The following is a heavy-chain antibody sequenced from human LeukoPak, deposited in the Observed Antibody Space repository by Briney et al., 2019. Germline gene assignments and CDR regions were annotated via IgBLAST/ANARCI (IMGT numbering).Heavy chain of an antibody. CDR1: GFTFSDYY. J-gene: IGHJ3*02. D-gene: IGHD4-17*01. CDR2: IWYDGSKR. Sequence: GGSLRLSCAASGFTFSDYYMSWIRQAPGKGLEWVALIWYDGSKRSYADSVKGRFTISRDNSKNTLYLQMNSLRVEDTAVYYCASMTTVTLDDAFDIWGQGTMVTVSS. CDR3: ASMTTVTLDDAFDI. V-gene: IGHV3-33*08.